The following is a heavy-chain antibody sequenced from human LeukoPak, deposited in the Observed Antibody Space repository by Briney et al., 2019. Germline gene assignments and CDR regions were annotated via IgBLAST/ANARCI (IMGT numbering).Heavy chain of an antibody. CDR2: SNRRGGST. Sequence: GASVKVSCKASGDTFTSHDIHWVRQAPGQGLEWMGISNRRGGSTSHAEKVQGRVTMTTDTSTSTVYMELRSLRSEDRAVYYCARSPAYCSGSSCYGHNWFDPWGQGTLVTVSS. V-gene: IGHV1-46*04. J-gene: IGHJ5*02. CDR1: GDTFTSHD. CDR3: ARSPAYCSGSSCYGHNWFDP. D-gene: IGHD2-15*01.